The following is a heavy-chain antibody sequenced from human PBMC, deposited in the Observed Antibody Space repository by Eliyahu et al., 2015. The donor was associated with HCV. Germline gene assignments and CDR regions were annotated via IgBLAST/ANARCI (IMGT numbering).Heavy chain of an antibody. D-gene: IGHD2-21*02. V-gene: IGHV2-5*02. CDR3: AHREVSCRGDCSYYFDY. J-gene: IGHJ4*02. Sequence: QITLKESGPALVKPTQTLTLTCTFSGFSLTTTGVGVGWVRQPPGKALEWLAMLSWDDDKRYSPSLKSRLNITKDTSKNQVVLTMTSMDPVDTGTYFCAHREVSCRGDCSYYFDYWGQGTLVTVSS. CDR2: LSWDDDK. CDR1: GFSLTTTGVG.